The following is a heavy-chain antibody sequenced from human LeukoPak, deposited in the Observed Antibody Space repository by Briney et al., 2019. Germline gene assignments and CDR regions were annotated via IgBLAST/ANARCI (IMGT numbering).Heavy chain of an antibody. CDR1: GFTFRTYG. V-gene: IGHV3-33*01. J-gene: IGHJ4*02. Sequence: GGSLRLSCAASGFTFRTYGMHWVRQAPGKGPEWVAVIWSDGSRTYYADSVKGRFTISRDNPENTLYLQMNSLRDEDTAVYYCVRDDDNTGNNLDYWGQGTLVTVSS. D-gene: IGHD2-8*02. CDR3: VRDDDNTGNNLDY. CDR2: IWSDGSRT.